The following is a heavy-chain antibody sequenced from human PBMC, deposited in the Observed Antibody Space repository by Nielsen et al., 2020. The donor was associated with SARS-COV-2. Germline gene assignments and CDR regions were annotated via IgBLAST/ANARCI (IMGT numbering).Heavy chain of an antibody. Sequence: SETLSLTCTVYSGSFSEYYWNWIRQSPGKGLEWIGSIYYSGSTYYNPSLKSRVTISVDTSKNQFSLKLSSVTAADTAVYYCARKIRDPTFNSVGGFFDYWGQGTLVTVSS. J-gene: IGHJ4*02. V-gene: IGHV4-59*05. CDR1: SGSFSEYY. CDR2: IYYSGST. CDR3: ARKIRDPTFNSVGGFFDY. D-gene: IGHD1-26*01.